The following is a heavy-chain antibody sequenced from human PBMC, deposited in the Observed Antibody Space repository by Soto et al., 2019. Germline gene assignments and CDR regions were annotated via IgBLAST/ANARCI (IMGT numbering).Heavy chain of an antibody. Sequence: VQLVESGGGLVQPGRSLRLSCAASGFTFDDYAMHWVRQAPGKGLEWVSGISWNSGSIGYADSVKGRFTISRDNAKNSLYLQMNSLRAEDTALYYCAKDRGSGSFGGMDVWGQGTTVTVSS. CDR2: ISWNSGSI. D-gene: IGHD1-26*01. V-gene: IGHV3-9*01. CDR1: GFTFDDYA. CDR3: AKDRGSGSFGGMDV. J-gene: IGHJ6*02.